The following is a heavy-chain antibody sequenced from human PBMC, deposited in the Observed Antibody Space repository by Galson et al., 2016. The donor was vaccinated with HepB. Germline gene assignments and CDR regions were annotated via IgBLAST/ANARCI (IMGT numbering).Heavy chain of an antibody. V-gene: IGHV3-11*06. CDR3: ARGPCRSTSCPTSYYGMDV. CDR1: GFAFSDYY. CDR2: ISGGGRDT. D-gene: IGHD2-2*01. Sequence: SLRLSCAASGFAFSDYYMSWIRQAPGRGLEWLSFISGGGRDTNYADSVRGHFTVSRDNANNLLYLQMNSLSVEDTAIYYCARGPCRSTSCPTSYYGMDVWGQGTTVTVSS. J-gene: IGHJ6*02.